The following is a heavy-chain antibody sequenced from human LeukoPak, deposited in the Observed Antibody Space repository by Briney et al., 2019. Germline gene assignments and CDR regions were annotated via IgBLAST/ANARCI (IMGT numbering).Heavy chain of an antibody. Sequence: ASVKLSCKASGYTCTGYYMHWGRHAPGEGLEWMGWINPNSAGTNYAQKFQGRVTMTRDTSTSTAYMELSNLRSDDTPVYYCARPLYCSGGSCLNWFDPWGQGTLVSVS. CDR2: INPNSAGT. D-gene: IGHD2-15*01. CDR3: ARPLYCSGGSCLNWFDP. V-gene: IGHV1-2*02. CDR1: GYTCTGYY. J-gene: IGHJ5*02.